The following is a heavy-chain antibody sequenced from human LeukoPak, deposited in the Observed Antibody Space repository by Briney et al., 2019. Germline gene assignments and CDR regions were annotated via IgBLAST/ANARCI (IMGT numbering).Heavy chain of an antibody. CDR2: IRYDGSNK. Sequence: GGSLRLSCAASGFTFSSYGMHWVRQAPGKGQEWVAFIRYDGSNKYYADSVKGRFTISRDNSKNTLYLQMNSLRAEDTAVYYCAKDMDRIAVAGFDYWGQGTLVTVSS. CDR1: GFTFSSYG. CDR3: AKDMDRIAVAGFDY. D-gene: IGHD6-19*01. V-gene: IGHV3-30*02. J-gene: IGHJ4*02.